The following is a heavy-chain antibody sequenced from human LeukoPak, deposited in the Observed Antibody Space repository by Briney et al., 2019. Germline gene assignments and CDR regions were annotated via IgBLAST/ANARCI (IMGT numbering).Heavy chain of an antibody. J-gene: IGHJ6*03. CDR1: GFTFSSYA. CDR2: ISHDGSNK. D-gene: IGHD6-6*01. V-gene: IGHV3-30*04. CDR3: ARVGSSSPYYYYYYMDV. Sequence: GGSLRLSCAASGFTFSSYAMHWVRQAPGKGLEWVAVISHDGSNKYYADSVKGRFTISRDNSKNTLYLQMNSLRAEDTAVYYCARVGSSSPYYYYYYMDVWGKGTTVTVSS.